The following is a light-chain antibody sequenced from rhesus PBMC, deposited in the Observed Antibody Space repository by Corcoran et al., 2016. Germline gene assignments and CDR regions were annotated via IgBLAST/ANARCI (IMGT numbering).Light chain of an antibody. J-gene: IGKJ1*01. Sequence: DIQMTQSPSSLSASVGDRVTITCRASQGINKDVAWYQQKPGETPKLLIYEASRLQSGIPSRFSGSGSGTDFTLTINSLQSEDFATSYCHHYYSTPWTFGQGTKVEIK. V-gene: IGKV1-21*01. CDR3: HHYYSTPWT. CDR1: QGINKD. CDR2: EAS.